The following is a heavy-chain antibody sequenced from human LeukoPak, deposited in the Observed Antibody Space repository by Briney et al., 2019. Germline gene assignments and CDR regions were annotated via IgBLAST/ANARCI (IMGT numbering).Heavy chain of an antibody. CDR3: TGSRVTTFGTVDY. Sequence: GGSLRLSCAASGFTFSGSAMHWVRQASGKGLEWVGRIRSKANSYATAYAASVKGRFTISRDDSKNTAYLQMNSLKTEDTAVYYCTGSRVTTFGTVDYWGQGTLVTVSS. CDR2: IRSKANSYAT. J-gene: IGHJ4*02. D-gene: IGHD4-17*01. CDR1: GFTFSGSA. V-gene: IGHV3-73*01.